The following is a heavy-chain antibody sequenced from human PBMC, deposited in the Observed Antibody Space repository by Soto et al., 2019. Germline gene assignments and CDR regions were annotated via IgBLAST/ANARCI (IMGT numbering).Heavy chain of an antibody. D-gene: IGHD6-19*01. CDR1: GHTFTGYY. V-gene: IGHV1-8*02. CDR3: ARAPGYSSGWQPRYYYGMDV. CDR2: MNPNSGNT. J-gene: IGHJ6*02. Sequence: ASVKVSCKASGHTFTGYYMHWVRQAPGQGLEWMGWMNPNSGNTGYAQKFQGRVTMTRNTSISTAYMELSSLRSEDTAVYYCARAPGYSSGWQPRYYYGMDVRGQGTTVTVSS.